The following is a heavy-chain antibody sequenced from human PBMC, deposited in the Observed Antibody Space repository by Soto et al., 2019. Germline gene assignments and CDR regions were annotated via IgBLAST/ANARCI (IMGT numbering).Heavy chain of an antibody. J-gene: IGHJ6*02. D-gene: IGHD6-6*01. V-gene: IGHV5-51*01. CDR2: IYPGDSDT. Sequence: PGESLKISCQGSGYSFASYWTGWVRQMPGKDLEWMGIIYPGDSDTRYSPSFQGQVTISADKSLRTAYLQWTSLKASDTALYYCARTRSFTLGFYYDGMDVWGQGTTVTVSS. CDR3: ARTRSFTLGFYYDGMDV. CDR1: GYSFASYW.